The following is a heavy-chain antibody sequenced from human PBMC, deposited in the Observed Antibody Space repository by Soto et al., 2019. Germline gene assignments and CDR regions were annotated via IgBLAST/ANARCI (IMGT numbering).Heavy chain of an antibody. V-gene: IGHV4-34*01. CDR3: ARNADYDILTGYYGMDV. Sequence: LSETLSLTCAVYGGSFSGYYWSWIRQPPGKGLEWIGEINHSGSTNYNPSLKSRVTISVDTSKNQFSLKLSSVTAADTAVYYCARNADYDILTGYYGMDVWGQGTTVTVSS. CDR1: GGSFSGYY. CDR2: INHSGST. D-gene: IGHD3-9*01. J-gene: IGHJ6*02.